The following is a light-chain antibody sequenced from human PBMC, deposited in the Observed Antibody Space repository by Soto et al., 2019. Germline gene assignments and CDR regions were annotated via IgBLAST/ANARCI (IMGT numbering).Light chain of an antibody. CDR1: QSVLYSRNSKNY. Sequence: DIVMTQSPASLAVSLGERATINCKSSQSVLYSRNSKNYLAWYQQKPGQPPKLLIYWASTRESGVPARFSGSGSETDSTLTISSLQAEDAAVYFCQQYYTTPWTFGQGTNVEIK. J-gene: IGKJ1*01. V-gene: IGKV4-1*01. CDR2: WAS. CDR3: QQYYTTPWT.